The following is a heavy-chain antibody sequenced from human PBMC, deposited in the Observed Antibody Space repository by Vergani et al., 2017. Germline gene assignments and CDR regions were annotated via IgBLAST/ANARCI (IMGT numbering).Heavy chain of an antibody. D-gene: IGHD2-21*01. CDR3: PSDSIINYYYYGMDV. J-gene: IGHJ6*02. V-gene: IGHV4-30-4*08. CDR2: IYYSGST. CDR1: GGSISSGDYY. Sequence: QVQLQESGPGLVKPSQTLSLTCTVSGGSISSGDYYLSWIRQPPGKGLDWIGYIYYSGSTYYNPSLKSRVTISVDTSKNQFSLKLSSVTATDTAVYYCPSDSIINYYYYGMDVWGQGTTVTVSS.